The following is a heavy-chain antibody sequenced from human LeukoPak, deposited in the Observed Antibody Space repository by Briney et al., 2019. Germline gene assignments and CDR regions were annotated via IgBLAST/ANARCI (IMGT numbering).Heavy chain of an antibody. D-gene: IGHD3-22*01. CDR3: VRYYYGRSGYYGGIDY. CDR1: GYNFTSYW. CDR2: IYPGDSNT. Sequence: GESLKISCKGSGYNFTSYWIGWVRQMPGKGLEWMGIIYPGDSNTKYSPSFQGQVTISADKSISTAYLQWSSLKASDTAMYYCVRYYYGRSGYYGGIDYWGQGTLVTVSS. V-gene: IGHV5-51*01. J-gene: IGHJ4*02.